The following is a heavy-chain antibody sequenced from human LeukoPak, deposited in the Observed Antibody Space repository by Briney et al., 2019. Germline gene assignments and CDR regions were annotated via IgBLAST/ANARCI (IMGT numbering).Heavy chain of an antibody. CDR2: IKQDGSDK. V-gene: IGHV3-7*01. Sequence: PGGSLRLSCAASGFSLSTYWMSWVRQAPGKGLEWVANIKQDGSDKYHVDSVKGRFTISRDNAKNSLYLQMNTLRAEDTAVYYCARDLALMYYDSSGYLPGWGQGTLVTVSS. J-gene: IGHJ4*02. CDR1: GFSLSTYW. D-gene: IGHD3-22*01. CDR3: ARDLALMYYDSSGYLPG.